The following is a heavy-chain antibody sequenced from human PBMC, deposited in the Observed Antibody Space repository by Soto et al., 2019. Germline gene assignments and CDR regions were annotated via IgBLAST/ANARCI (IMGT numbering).Heavy chain of an antibody. D-gene: IGHD6-25*01. CDR3: ARGWQRRLTRGMDV. CDR2: MNPNSGNT. J-gene: IGHJ6*02. Sequence: QVQLVQSGAEVKKPGASVKVYCKASGYNFTSYDINWVRQATGQGLEWMGWMNPNSGNTGYAQKFQGRVTMTRNTSISTAYMGLSSLRSDGRAGYYCARGWQRRLTRGMDVWGHGTTVTVSS. V-gene: IGHV1-8*01. CDR1: GYNFTSYD.